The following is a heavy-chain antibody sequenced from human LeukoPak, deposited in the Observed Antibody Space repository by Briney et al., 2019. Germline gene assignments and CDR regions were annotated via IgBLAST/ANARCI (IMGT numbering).Heavy chain of an antibody. D-gene: IGHD3-10*01. J-gene: IGHJ4*02. CDR1: GGTFSSYA. V-gene: IGHV1-8*02. CDR3: ARGKIRYGSGSYYQRYYYFDY. Sequence: VASVKVSCKASGGTFSSYAINWVRQATGQGLEWMGWMNPNSGNTGYAQKFQGRVTMTRNTSISTAYMELSSLRSEDTAVYYCARGKIRYGSGSYYQRYYYFDYWGQGTLVTVSS. CDR2: MNPNSGNT.